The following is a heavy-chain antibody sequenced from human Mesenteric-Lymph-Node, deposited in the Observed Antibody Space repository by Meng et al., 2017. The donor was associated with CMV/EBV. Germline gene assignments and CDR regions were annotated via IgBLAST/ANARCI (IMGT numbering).Heavy chain of an antibody. D-gene: IGHD3-3*01. J-gene: IGHJ6*02. CDR2: ISYDGSNK. CDR3: ATYDSEGGMDV. Sequence: GESLKISCAASGFTFSSYAMHWVRQAPGKGLEWVAVISYDGSNKYYADSVKGRFTISRDNSKNTLYLQMNSLRAEDTAVYYCATYDSEGGMDVWGQGTTVTVSS. V-gene: IGHV3-30-3*01. CDR1: GFTFSSYA.